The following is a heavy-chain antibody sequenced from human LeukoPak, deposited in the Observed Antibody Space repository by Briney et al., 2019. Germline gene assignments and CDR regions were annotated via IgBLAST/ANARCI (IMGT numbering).Heavy chain of an antibody. CDR1: GYTFTDYA. D-gene: IGHD1-1*01. J-gene: IGHJ6*03. Sequence: ASVKVPCKASGYTFTDYAMHWVRQAPGQRPEWMGWINIGNGNTRYSKEFQGRITITRDTSASTVHMELSSLTSDDRAVYYCARGRGTPGTSRDFYFYYYMDVWGTGTTVTVSS. CDR3: ARGRGTPGTSRDFYFYYYMDV. V-gene: IGHV1-3*03. CDR2: INIGNGNT.